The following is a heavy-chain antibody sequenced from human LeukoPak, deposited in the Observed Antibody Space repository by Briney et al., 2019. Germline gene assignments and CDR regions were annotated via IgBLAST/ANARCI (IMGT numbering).Heavy chain of an antibody. CDR1: GYTFTSYG. J-gene: IGHJ3*02. D-gene: IGHD3-22*01. CDR3: ARHFADDYYDSSATSDAFDI. V-gene: IGHV1-18*01. Sequence: ASVKVSCKASGYTFTSYGISWVRQAPGQGLEWMGWISAYNGNTNYAQKLQGRVTMTTDTSTSTAYMELRSLRSDDTAVYYCARHFADDYYDSSATSDAFDIWGQGTMVTVSP. CDR2: ISAYNGNT.